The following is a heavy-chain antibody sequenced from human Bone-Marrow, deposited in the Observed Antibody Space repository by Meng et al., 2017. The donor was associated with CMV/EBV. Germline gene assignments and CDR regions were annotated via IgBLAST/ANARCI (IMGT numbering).Heavy chain of an antibody. Sequence: GSLRFSCAVYGGSFSGYYWSWIRQPPGKGLEWIGGINHSGSTNYNPSLKSRVTISVDTSKNQFSLKLSSVTAADTAVYYCARLGYSGGYYYYGMDVWGQGTTVTVSS. CDR1: GGSFSGYY. D-gene: IGHD2-15*01. V-gene: IGHV4-34*01. CDR2: INHSGST. J-gene: IGHJ6*02. CDR3: ARLGYSGGYYYYGMDV.